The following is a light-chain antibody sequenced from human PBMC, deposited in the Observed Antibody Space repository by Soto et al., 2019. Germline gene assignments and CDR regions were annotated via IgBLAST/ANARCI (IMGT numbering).Light chain of an antibody. V-gene: IGKV3-15*01. J-gene: IGKJ1*01. Sequence: PGERATLSCMASQSVSSIYLAWYQQKPGQAPRLLIYGASTRATGIPARFSGSGSGTEFTLTISSLQSEDFAVYYCQQYNNWPWTFGQGTKVDIK. CDR1: QSVSSIY. CDR3: QQYNNWPWT. CDR2: GAS.